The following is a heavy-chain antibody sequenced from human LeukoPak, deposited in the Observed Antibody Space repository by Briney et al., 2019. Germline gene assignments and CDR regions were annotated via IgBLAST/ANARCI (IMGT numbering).Heavy chain of an antibody. J-gene: IGHJ4*02. Sequence: ASVKVSCKASGYTFTGYYMHWVRQAPGQRLECMGWINPNSGGTNYAQKFQGRVTITRDTSNSTAYMEPSRLRSDDTAVYYCARPNHAISIAADRTLDYWGQGTLVTVSS. D-gene: IGHD6-13*01. CDR2: INPNSGGT. CDR3: ARPNHAISIAADRTLDY. CDR1: GYTFTGYY. V-gene: IGHV1-2*02.